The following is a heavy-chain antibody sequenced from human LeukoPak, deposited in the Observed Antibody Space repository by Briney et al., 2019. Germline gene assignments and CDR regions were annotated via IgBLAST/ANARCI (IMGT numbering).Heavy chain of an antibody. CDR1: GGSISSYY. CDR3: ARDQGDGYNFIMI. J-gene: IGHJ3*02. CDR2: IYYSGST. V-gene: IGHV4-59*12. D-gene: IGHD5-24*01. Sequence: PSETLSLTCTVSGGSISSYYWSWIRQPPGKGLEWIGYIYYSGSTNYNPSLKSRVTISVDTSKNQFSLKLSSVTAADTAVYYCARDQGDGYNFIMIWGQGTMVTVSS.